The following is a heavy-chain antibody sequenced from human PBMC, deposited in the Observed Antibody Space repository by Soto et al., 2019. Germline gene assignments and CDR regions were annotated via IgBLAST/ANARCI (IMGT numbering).Heavy chain of an antibody. D-gene: IGHD6-6*01. CDR3: VKDKFSSSSNFDF. CDR1: GFTFDDYA. J-gene: IGHJ4*02. Sequence: DVQLVESGGGLVHPGRSLRLSCAASGFTFDDYAMHWVRQTPGKGLEWVSGISWTGGGIVYADSVRGRFTISRDNAENSLYLQMNSLRAEDTAVYYCVKDKFSSSSNFDFWGQGTLVTVSS. CDR2: ISWTGGGI. V-gene: IGHV3-9*01.